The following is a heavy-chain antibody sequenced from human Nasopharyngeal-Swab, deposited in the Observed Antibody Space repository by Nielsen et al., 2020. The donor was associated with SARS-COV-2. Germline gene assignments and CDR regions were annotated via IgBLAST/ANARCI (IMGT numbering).Heavy chain of an antibody. Sequence: SVKVSCKASGFTFTSSAVQWVRQARGQRLEWIGWIVVGSGNTNYAQKFQERVTTTRDMSTSTAYMELSSLRSEDTAVYYCAADVRNYYGSGSAYYYYYMDVWGKGTTVTVSS. D-gene: IGHD3-10*01. J-gene: IGHJ6*03. CDR2: IVVGSGNT. CDR3: AADVRNYYGSGSAYYYYYMDV. CDR1: GFTFTSSA. V-gene: IGHV1-58*01.